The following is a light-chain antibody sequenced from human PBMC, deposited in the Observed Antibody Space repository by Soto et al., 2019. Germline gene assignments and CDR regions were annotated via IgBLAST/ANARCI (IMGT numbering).Light chain of an antibody. Sequence: EIVMTQSPVTLSVSPGERATLSCRASQSVSNNLAWYQQKPGQAPRVLIYGVSTRATGIPARFSGSGSGTEFSLTISSLQSEDFATYYCQHYNSYSEAFGQGTKVELK. CDR3: QHYNSYSEA. CDR2: GVS. CDR1: QSVSNN. V-gene: IGKV3-15*01. J-gene: IGKJ1*01.